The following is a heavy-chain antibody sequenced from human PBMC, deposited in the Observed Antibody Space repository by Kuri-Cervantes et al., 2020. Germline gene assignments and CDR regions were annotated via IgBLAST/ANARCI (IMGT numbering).Heavy chain of an antibody. CDR3: ARNYGDYPHDALDI. D-gene: IGHD4-17*01. V-gene: IGHV4-34*01. J-gene: IGHJ3*02. CDR2: ISHSGST. Sequence: ESLKISCAVYGGSFSGYSWSWIRQPPGKGLEWIGEISHSGSTNYNPSLKSRITISEDTSKNQFSLKLSSVTAADTAVYYCARNYGDYPHDALDIWGQGTRGTGSS. CDR1: GGSFSGYS.